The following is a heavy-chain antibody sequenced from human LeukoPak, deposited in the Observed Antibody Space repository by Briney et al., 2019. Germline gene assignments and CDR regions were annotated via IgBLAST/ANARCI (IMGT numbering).Heavy chain of an antibody. CDR2: IRYDGSNK. J-gene: IGHJ4*02. CDR3: ARNEGWGITMILVDLYYFDY. CDR1: GFTFSSYG. V-gene: IGHV3-30*02. D-gene: IGHD3-22*01. Sequence: PGGSLRLSCAASGFTFSSYGMHRVRQAPGKGLEWVAFIRYDGSNKYYADSVKGRFTISRDNSKNTLYLQMNSLRAEDTAVYYCARNEGWGITMILVDLYYFDYWGQGTPVTVSS.